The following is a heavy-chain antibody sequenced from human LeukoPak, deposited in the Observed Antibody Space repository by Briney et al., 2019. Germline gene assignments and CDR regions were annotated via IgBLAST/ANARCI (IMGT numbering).Heavy chain of an antibody. CDR2: ISTSSSYI. Sequence: GGSLRLSCEASGFTSSGFGMNWVRQAPGRGLEWVSSISTSSSYIYYADAVKGRFTISRINAKNSLYLQMNSLRAEDTAVYYCARDMQGYCSGGSCTAFDSWGPGTLVTVSS. CDR3: ARDMQGYCSGGSCTAFDS. V-gene: IGHV3-21*01. J-gene: IGHJ4*02. CDR1: GFTSSGFG. D-gene: IGHD2-15*01.